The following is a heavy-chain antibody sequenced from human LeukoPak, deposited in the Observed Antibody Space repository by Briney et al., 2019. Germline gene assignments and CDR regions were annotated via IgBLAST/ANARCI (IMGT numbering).Heavy chain of an antibody. CDR1: GFTFSSYA. D-gene: IGHD2-15*01. V-gene: IGHV3-23*01. J-gene: IGHJ5*02. CDR2: ISGSGGST. Sequence: PGGSLRLSCAASGFTFSSYAMSWVRQAPGKGLEWVSAISGSGGSTYYADSVKGRFTISRDNSKNTLYLQMNSLRAKDTAVYYCAKDAGHCSGGSCYLNWFDPRGQGTLVTVSS. CDR3: AKDAGHCSGGSCYLNWFDP.